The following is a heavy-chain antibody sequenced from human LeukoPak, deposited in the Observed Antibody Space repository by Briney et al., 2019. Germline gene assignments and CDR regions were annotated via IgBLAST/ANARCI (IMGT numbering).Heavy chain of an antibody. Sequence: ASVKVSCKASGYTFTSYYMHWVRQAPGQGLEWMGIINPSGGSTSYAQKFQGRVTMTRDTSTSTVYMELSSLRPEDTAVYYCAGDWEMATIAPDYWGQGTLVTVSS. CDR3: AGDWEMATIAPDY. V-gene: IGHV1-46*03. CDR1: GYTFTSYY. D-gene: IGHD5-24*01. CDR2: INPSGGST. J-gene: IGHJ4*02.